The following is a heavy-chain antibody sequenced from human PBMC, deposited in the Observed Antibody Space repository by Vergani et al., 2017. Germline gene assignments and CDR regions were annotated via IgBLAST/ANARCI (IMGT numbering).Heavy chain of an antibody. CDR1: GYSFTSYW. CDR2: IYPGDSDT. Sequence: VQLVQSGAEVQKPGSSVKVSCKGSGYSFTSYWIGWARQMPGKGLEWMGIIYPGDSDTRYSPSFQGQVTISADKSISTAYLQWSSLKASDTAMYYCARKTLHHYYFDYWGQGTLVTVSS. CDR3: ARKTLHHYYFDY. D-gene: IGHD4-11*01. V-gene: IGHV5-51*01. J-gene: IGHJ4*02.